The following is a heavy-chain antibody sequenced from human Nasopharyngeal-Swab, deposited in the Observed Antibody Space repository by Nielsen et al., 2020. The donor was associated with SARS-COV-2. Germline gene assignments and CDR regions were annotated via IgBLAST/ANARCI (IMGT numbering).Heavy chain of an antibody. Sequence: GGSLRLSCAASGFTFSSHGMHWVRQAPGKGLEWVAVIWSDGSNKIYTDSVKGRFTFSRDNSKNTPYLQMNSLRAEDTAVYYCARDGMGGYPLYSFDSWGQGTLVTVSS. CDR1: GFTFSSHG. J-gene: IGHJ4*02. CDR2: IWSDGSNK. CDR3: ARDGMGGYPLYSFDS. V-gene: IGHV3-33*01. D-gene: IGHD1-26*01.